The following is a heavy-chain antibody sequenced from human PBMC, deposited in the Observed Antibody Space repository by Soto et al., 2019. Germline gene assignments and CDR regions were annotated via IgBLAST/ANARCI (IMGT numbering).Heavy chain of an antibody. J-gene: IGHJ4*02. CDR3: ARLKKAAGTDY. V-gene: IGHV4-39*01. D-gene: IGHD6-13*01. CDR1: GGSISSSSYY. CDR2: IYYSGST. Sequence: SETLSLTCTVSGGSISSSSYYWGWIRQPPGKGLEWIGSIYYSGSTYYNPSLKSRVTISVDTSKNQFSLKLSSVTAADTAVYYCARLKKAAGTDYWGQGTLVT.